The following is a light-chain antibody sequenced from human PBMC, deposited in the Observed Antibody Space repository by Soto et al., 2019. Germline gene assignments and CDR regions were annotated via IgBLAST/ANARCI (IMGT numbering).Light chain of an antibody. CDR1: QTVRNNY. Sequence: EFVLTQSPGTLSLSPGERATLSCRASQTVRNNYLAWYQQKPGQAPRLLIYDASSRATGIPDRFSGGGSGTDFTLTISRLEPEDFAVYYCQQFSSYPLTFGEGNKVEIK. CDR3: QQFSSYPLT. CDR2: DAS. J-gene: IGKJ4*01. V-gene: IGKV3-20*01.